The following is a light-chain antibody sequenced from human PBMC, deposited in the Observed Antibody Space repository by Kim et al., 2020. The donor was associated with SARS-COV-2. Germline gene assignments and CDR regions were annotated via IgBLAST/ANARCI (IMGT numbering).Light chain of an antibody. CDR2: QDS. V-gene: IGLV3-1*01. CDR1: KLVDKY. CDR3: QAWDSSNVV. Sequence: VSPGQTASITCSGDKLVDKYSCWYQQKPGQSPVLVIYQDSKRPSGIPERFSGSNSGNTATLTISGTQAMDEADYYCQAWDSSNVVFGGGTQLTVL. J-gene: IGLJ2*01.